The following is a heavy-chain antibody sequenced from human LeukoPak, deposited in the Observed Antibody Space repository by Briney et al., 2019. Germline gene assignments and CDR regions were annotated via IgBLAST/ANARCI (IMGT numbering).Heavy chain of an antibody. V-gene: IGHV3-23*01. CDR3: AKRVGATWAYFDY. D-gene: IGHD1-26*01. CDR2: ISDSGSST. Sequence: GGSLRLSCAASGFTFSDYEMNWVRQAPGKGLEWVSSISDSGSSTYYADSVKGRFTISRDNSKNTLYLQMSSLRAEDTAVYYCAKRVGATWAYFDYWGQGTLVTVSS. J-gene: IGHJ4*02. CDR1: GFTFSDYE.